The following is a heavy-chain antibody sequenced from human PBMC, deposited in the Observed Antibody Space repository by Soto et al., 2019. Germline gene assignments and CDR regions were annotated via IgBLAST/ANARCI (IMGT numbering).Heavy chain of an antibody. D-gene: IGHD3-10*01. CDR3: ARDYGAKYGLED. CDR2: IKEDETEK. CDR1: GLTFSRYW. Sequence: EVQLVESGGGLVQTGGSLRLSCEVSGLTFSRYWMSWVRLAPGKGLEGVANIKEDETEKYYVDSVKGRFTISRDNAKNSLYLQMNSLRAEDTGVYYCARDYGAKYGLEDWGQGTTVTVS. V-gene: IGHV3-7*01. J-gene: IGHJ6*02.